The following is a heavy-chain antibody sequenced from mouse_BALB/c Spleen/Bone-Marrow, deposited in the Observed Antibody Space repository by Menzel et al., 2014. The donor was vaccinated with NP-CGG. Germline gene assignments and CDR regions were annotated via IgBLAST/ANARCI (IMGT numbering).Heavy chain of an antibody. J-gene: IGHJ4*01. D-gene: IGHD2-4*01. CDR2: IWGDGST. Sequence: VKVVEPGPGLVSPSQSLSITCTVSGFSLTGYGVSWVRQSPGKGLEWLGMIWGDGSTDYNSALKSRLSISKDNSKSQVFLKMNSLQTDDTARYYCARDSFLITRALDYWGQGTSVTVSS. CDR3: ARDSFLITRALDY. CDR1: GFSLTGYG. V-gene: IGHV2-6-7*01.